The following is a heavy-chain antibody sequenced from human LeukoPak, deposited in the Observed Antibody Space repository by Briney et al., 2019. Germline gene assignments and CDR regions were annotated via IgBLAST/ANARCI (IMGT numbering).Heavy chain of an antibody. D-gene: IGHD6-13*01. J-gene: IGHJ3*02. Sequence: SVKVSCKASGFTFTVSIMQWVRQARGQRLEWIGWIVVGSGNTNYAQKFQERVTITRDMSTSTAYMELSSLRSEDTAVYYCAADTAVAGTSRVLDAFDIWGQGTMVTVSS. CDR2: IVVGSGNT. V-gene: IGHV1-58*02. CDR3: AADTAVAGTSRVLDAFDI. CDR1: GFTFTVSI.